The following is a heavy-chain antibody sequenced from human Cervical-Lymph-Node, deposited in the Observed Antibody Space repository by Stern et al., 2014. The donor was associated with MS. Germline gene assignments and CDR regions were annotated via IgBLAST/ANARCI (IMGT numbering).Heavy chain of an antibody. J-gene: IGHJ6*02. Sequence: QVQLVQSGAGVKKPGSSVRVSCKASGGTFSSFAISWVRQAPGHGLEWMGGIIPMFGAPNYAQKFQGRLTITADASTRTAYMDLNSLRSDDTAVYFCASSVGELTPESVWGQGTTVTV. CDR1: GGTFSSFA. V-gene: IGHV1-69*01. D-gene: IGHD3-10*01. CDR3: ASSVGELTPESV. CDR2: IIPMFGAP.